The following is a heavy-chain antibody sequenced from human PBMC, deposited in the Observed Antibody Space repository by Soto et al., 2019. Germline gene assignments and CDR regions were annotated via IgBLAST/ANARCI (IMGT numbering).Heavy chain of an antibody. Sequence: PSETLSLTCNVSGDSVRRENCYWSWIREPPGKGLEWIGHIYYSCNTNYNPSLKSRLTISINPSKTQFPLKLASMTAADTAVYDYWRGTEPHSRGWYYFDCWGQGTLVTVAS. V-gene: IGHV4-61*01. CDR1: GDSVRRENCY. CDR2: IYYSCNT. J-gene: IGHJ4*02. D-gene: IGHD6-19*01. CDR3: WRGTEPHSRGWYYFDC.